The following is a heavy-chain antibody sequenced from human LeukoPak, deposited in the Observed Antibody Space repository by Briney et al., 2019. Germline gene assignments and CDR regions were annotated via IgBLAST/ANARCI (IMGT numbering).Heavy chain of an antibody. CDR1: GFTFSSYW. Sequence: GGSLRLSCAASGFTFSSYWMSWVRQAPGKGLEWVANIKQDGSEKYYVDSVKGRFTISRDNAKNSLYLQMNSLRAEDTAVYYCARDLSSGYYYWEYYYYYYGMDVWGQGTTVTVS. D-gene: IGHD3-22*01. CDR3: ARDLSSGYYYWEYYYYYYGMDV. J-gene: IGHJ6*02. V-gene: IGHV3-7*01. CDR2: IKQDGSEK.